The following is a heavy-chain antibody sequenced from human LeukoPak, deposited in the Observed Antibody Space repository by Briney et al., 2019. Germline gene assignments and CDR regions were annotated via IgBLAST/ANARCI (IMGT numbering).Heavy chain of an antibody. CDR2: ISYDGSNK. J-gene: IGHJ4*02. CDR1: GFTFSSYA. V-gene: IGHV3-30-3*01. Sequence: HPGGSLRLSCAASGFTFSSYAMHWVRQAPGKGLEWVAVISYDGSNKYYADSVKGRFTISRDNSKNTLYLQMNSLRAEDTAVYYCASHEQWLVVDFDYWGQGTLVTVSS. CDR3: ASHEQWLVVDFDY. D-gene: IGHD6-19*01.